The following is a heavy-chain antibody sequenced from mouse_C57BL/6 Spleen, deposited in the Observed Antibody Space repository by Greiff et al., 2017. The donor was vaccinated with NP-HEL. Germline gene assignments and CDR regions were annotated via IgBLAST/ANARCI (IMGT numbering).Heavy chain of an antibody. D-gene: IGHD2-5*01. Sequence: EVQLQQSGAELVKPGASVKLSCTASGFNIKDYYMHWVKQRTEQGLEWIGRIDPEDGETKYAPKFQGKATLTADTSSNTAYLQLSSLTSEDTAVYYCARSFSNYGAMDYWGQGTSVTVSS. V-gene: IGHV14-2*01. CDR2: IDPEDGET. CDR3: ARSFSNYGAMDY. CDR1: GFNIKDYY. J-gene: IGHJ4*01.